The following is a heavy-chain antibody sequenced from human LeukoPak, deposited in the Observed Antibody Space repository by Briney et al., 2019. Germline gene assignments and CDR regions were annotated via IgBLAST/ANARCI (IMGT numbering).Heavy chain of an antibody. J-gene: IGHJ4*02. V-gene: IGHV3-53*01. CDR2: IYSGGST. CDR1: GFTVSSNH. CDR3: ARGKQYSTGWYYFDY. Sequence: PGGSLRLSCAASGFTVSSNHMSWVRQAPGKGLEWVSVIYSGGSTHHADSVKGRFTISRDNSKNTLYLQMNSLRAEDTAVYYCARGKQYSTGWYYFDYWGQGTLVTVSS. D-gene: IGHD6-19*01.